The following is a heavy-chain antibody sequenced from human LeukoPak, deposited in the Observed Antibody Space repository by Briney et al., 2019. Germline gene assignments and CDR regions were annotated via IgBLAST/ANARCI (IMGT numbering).Heavy chain of an antibody. CDR2: FDPEDGET. J-gene: IGHJ4*02. CDR3: ATAHPLLWFGELFSY. CDR1: GYTLTELS. Sequence: GASVKVSCKVSGYTLTELSMHWVRQAPGKGLEWMGGFDPEDGETIYAQKFQGRVTMTEDTSTDTAYMELSSLRSEDTAVYYCATAHPLLWFGELFSYWGQGTLVTVSP. V-gene: IGHV1-24*01. D-gene: IGHD3-10*01.